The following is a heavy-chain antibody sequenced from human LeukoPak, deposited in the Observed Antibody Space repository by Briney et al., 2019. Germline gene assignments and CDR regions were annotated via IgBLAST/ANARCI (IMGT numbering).Heavy chain of an antibody. Sequence: SVKVSCRASRDTFDSYSISWLRQAPGQGLEWMGGTIPMFGSANYAQKFQGRVTITTDQTTTTAYMELSSLSSEDTAVYYCARVGRSRGSLPNSYYYMDVWGKGTTVTVSS. J-gene: IGHJ6*03. V-gene: IGHV1-69*05. CDR2: TIPMFGSA. CDR3: ARVGRSRGSLPNSYYYMDV. CDR1: RDTFDSYS. D-gene: IGHD2-15*01.